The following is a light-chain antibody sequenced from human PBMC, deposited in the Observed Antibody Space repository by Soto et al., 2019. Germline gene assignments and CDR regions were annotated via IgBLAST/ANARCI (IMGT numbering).Light chain of an antibody. Sequence: QSALTQPASVSGSPGQSITISCTGTSSDVGDYNYVSWYQQHPGKAPKLMIYDVSNRPSGVSNRFSGSKSGNTASLTISGLQAEDESDYYSSSYTSSSTLYVFGTGTKVTVL. CDR3: SSYTSSSTLYV. J-gene: IGLJ1*01. CDR2: DVS. CDR1: SSDVGDYNY. V-gene: IGLV2-14*01.